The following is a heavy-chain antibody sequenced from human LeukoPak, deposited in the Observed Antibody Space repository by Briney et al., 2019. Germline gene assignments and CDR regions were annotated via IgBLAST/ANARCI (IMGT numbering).Heavy chain of an antibody. CDR1: GGSINSYY. J-gene: IGHJ4*02. V-gene: IGHV4-59*01. D-gene: IGHD5-18*01. CDR2: IYYSGST. Sequence: SETLSLTCTVSGGSINSYYWSWVRQPPGKGLEWIGYIYYSGSTNYNPSLKSRVTISVDTSKNQFSLKLSSVTAADTAVYYCARGYSSGPSGFDYWGQGTLVTVSS. CDR3: ARGYSSGPSGFDY.